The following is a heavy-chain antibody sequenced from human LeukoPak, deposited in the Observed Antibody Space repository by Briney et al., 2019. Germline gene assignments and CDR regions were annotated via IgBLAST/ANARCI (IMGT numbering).Heavy chain of an antibody. D-gene: IGHD6-13*01. V-gene: IGHV3-21*01. CDR1: GFSFSSYE. CDR2: ISSSSSYI. Sequence: GGSLRLSCAASGFSFSSYEMNWVRQAPGKGLEWVSSISSSSSYIYYADSVKGRFTISRDNAKNSLYLQMNSLRAEDTAVYYCARPTYSSSWRGSRAEFDYWGQGTLVTVSS. J-gene: IGHJ4*02. CDR3: ARPTYSSSWRGSRAEFDY.